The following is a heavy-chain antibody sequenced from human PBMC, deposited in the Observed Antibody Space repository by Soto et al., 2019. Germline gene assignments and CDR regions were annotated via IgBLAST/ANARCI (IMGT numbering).Heavy chain of an antibody. CDR3: SRADSFLTGGSAPPAN. CDR2: ISSDATRI. V-gene: IGHV3-74*03. J-gene: IGHJ4*02. D-gene: IGHD6-25*01. Sequence: KGLVWVSRISSDATRITYADPVKGRFTISRDNAKNTLNLQMNSLRAEDTAVYYCSRADSFLTGGSAPPANRGQGS.